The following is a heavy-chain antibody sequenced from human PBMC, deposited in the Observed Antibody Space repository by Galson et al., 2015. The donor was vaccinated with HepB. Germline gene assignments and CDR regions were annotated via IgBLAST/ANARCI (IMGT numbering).Heavy chain of an antibody. CDR1: GGSFSGYY. J-gene: IGHJ3*02. CDR3: VRGHTYLRNLDI. Sequence: ETLSLTCAVYGGSFSGYYWSWIRQPPGKGLEWIGEINHSGSTNYNPSLKSRVTISVDTSKNQFSLKLSSVTAADTAVYYCVRGHTYLRNLDIWGQGTMVTVSS. D-gene: IGHD3-10*01. V-gene: IGHV4-34*01. CDR2: INHSGST.